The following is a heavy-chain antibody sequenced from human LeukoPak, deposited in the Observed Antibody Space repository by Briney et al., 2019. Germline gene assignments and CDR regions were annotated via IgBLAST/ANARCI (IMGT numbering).Heavy chain of an antibody. D-gene: IGHD3-22*01. CDR3: ARDQYYYDSSGYHDY. J-gene: IGHJ4*02. V-gene: IGHV3-33*01. Sequence: PGGSLRLSCAASGFTFSSYGMHWVRQAPGKGLEWVAVIWYDGSNKYYADFVKGRFTISRDNSKNTLYLQMNSLRAEDTAVYYCARDQYYYDSSGYHDYWGQGTLVTVSS. CDR1: GFTFSSYG. CDR2: IWYDGSNK.